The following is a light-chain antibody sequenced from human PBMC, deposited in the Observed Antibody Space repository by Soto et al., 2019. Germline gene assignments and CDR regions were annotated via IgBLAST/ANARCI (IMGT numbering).Light chain of an antibody. J-gene: IGKJ4*01. V-gene: IGKV1-27*01. CDR3: QKYDTAPLT. CDR2: TAS. CDR1: RDISNY. Sequence: DIQVTQSPSSLSASVGDRVSITCRASRDISNYLAWYQQKPGQVPRLLISTASTLHSGVPSRFSGSVSGTDFTLTISSLQPEDIATYFCQKYDTAPLTFGGGTKVEIK.